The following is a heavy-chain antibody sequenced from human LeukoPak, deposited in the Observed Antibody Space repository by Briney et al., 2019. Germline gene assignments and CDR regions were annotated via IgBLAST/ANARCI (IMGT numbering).Heavy chain of an antibody. CDR2: ISYDGSNK. CDR3: ARECSSTSGDWFDP. D-gene: IGHD2-2*01. CDR1: GFTFSSYG. J-gene: IGHJ5*02. Sequence: ERSLRLSCAASGFTFSSYGMHWVRQAPGKGLEWVAVISYDGSNKYYADSVKGRFTISRDNSKNTLYLQMNSLRAEDTAVYYCARECSSTSGDWFDPWGQGTLVTVSS. V-gene: IGHV3-30*03.